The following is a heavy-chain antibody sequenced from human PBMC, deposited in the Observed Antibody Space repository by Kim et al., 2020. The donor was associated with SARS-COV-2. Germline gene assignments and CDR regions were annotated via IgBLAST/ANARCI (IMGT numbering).Heavy chain of an antibody. CDR2: INWNGGST. CDR1: GFTFDDYG. D-gene: IGHD3-22*01. J-gene: IGHJ6*02. Sequence: GGSLRLSCAASGFTFDDYGMSWVRQAPGKGLEWVSGINWNGGSTGYADSVKGRFTISRDNAKNSLYLQMNSLRAEDTALYHCARGVRYYYDSSGYSQYHYYGMDVWGQGTTVTVSS. CDR3: ARGVRYYYDSSGYSQYHYYGMDV. V-gene: IGHV3-20*01.